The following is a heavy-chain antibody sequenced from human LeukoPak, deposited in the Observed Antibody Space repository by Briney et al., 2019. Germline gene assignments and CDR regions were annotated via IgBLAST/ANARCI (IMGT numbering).Heavy chain of an antibody. J-gene: IGHJ4*02. Sequence: KASETLSLTCAVYGGSFSGYYWSWIRQPPGKGLEWIGEINHSGSTNYNPSLKSRVTISVDTSKNQFSLKLSSVTAADTAVYYCARMNYYGSGSFREENWGQGTLVTVSS. V-gene: IGHV4-34*01. CDR2: INHSGST. D-gene: IGHD3-10*01. CDR1: GGSFSGYY. CDR3: ARMNYYGSGSFREEN.